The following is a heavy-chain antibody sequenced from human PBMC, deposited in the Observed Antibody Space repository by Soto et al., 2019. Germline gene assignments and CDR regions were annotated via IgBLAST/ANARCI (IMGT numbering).Heavy chain of an antibody. Sequence: SGPTLVNPTQTLTLTCTFSGFSLSTSGMCVSWIRQPPGKALEWLARIDWDDDKYYSTSLKTRLTISKDTSKNQVVLTMTNMDPVDTATYYCARILSDYYDSSGKYYYGMDVWGQGTTVTAP. V-gene: IGHV2-70*11. CDR1: GFSLSTSGMC. J-gene: IGHJ6*02. CDR2: IDWDDDK. CDR3: ARILSDYYDSSGKYYYGMDV. D-gene: IGHD3-22*01.